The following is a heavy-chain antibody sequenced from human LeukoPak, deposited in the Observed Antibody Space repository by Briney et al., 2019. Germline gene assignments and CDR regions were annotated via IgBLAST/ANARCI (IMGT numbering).Heavy chain of an antibody. CDR1: GYTFTSYD. Sequence: GASVRVSCKASGYTFTSYDINWVRQATGQGLEWMGWMNPNSGNTGYAQKFQGRVTITRNTSISTAYMELSSLRSEDTAVYYCARGRIAAAGTKYFQHWGQGTLVTVSS. V-gene: IGHV1-8*03. D-gene: IGHD6-13*01. J-gene: IGHJ1*01. CDR3: ARGRIAAAGTKYFQH. CDR2: MNPNSGNT.